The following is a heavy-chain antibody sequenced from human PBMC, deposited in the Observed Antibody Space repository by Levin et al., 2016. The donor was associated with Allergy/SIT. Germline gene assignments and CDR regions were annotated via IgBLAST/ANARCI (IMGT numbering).Heavy chain of an antibody. V-gene: IGHV4-30-2*01. CDR1: GASISSGASS. Sequence: SETLSLTCTVSGASISSGASSWSWIRHPPGRALEYIASLYPSGNTFYKPSLRSRVTISVDFSKNHFSLNLTSVTAADTAVYYCARNSVHGDFFDHWGQGALVTVSS. CDR3: ARNSVHGDFFDH. D-gene: IGHD3-3*01. J-gene: IGHJ4*02. CDR2: LYPSGNT.